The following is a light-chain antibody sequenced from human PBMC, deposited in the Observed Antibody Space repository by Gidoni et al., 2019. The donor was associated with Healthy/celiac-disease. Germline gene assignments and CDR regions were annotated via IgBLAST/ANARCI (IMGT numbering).Light chain of an antibody. CDR1: QSLLHSNGYNY. J-gene: IGKJ4*01. CDR3: MQALQTPPLT. V-gene: IGKV2-28*01. Sequence: DIVMTQSPLSLPVTPGEPASISCRSSQSLLHSNGYNYLDWYLQKPGQSPQLLIYLGSSRASGVPDRFSGSGSGTDFTLKISRVEAEDVGVYYCMQALQTPPLTFXGXTKVEIK. CDR2: LGS.